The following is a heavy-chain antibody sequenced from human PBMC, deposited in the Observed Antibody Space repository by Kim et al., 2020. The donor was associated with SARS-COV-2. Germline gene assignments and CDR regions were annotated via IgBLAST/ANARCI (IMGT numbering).Heavy chain of an antibody. CDR3: ARGGGWYMSPLDY. CDR1: SGSFSGYF. D-gene: IGHD6-19*01. V-gene: IGHV4-34*01. Sequence: SETLSLTCGVYSGSFSGYFWTWIRQPPGKALEWIGEINPSGSTNYNPSLKSRVTISVDTSRNQFSLKLSSVTAADTAVYYCARGGGWYMSPLDYWGHGTPVTVSS. J-gene: IGHJ4*01. CDR2: INPSGST.